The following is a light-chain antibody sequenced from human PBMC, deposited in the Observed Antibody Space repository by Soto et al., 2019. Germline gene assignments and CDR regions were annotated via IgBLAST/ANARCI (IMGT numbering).Light chain of an antibody. CDR2: AAS. CDR1: QSISSY. J-gene: IGKJ5*01. V-gene: IGKV1-39*01. CDR3: HQSYSTPTSIT. Sequence: DIQMTQSPSSLSASVGDRVTITCRASQSISSYLNWYQQKPGKAPKLLIYAASNLQSGVPSRFXXRGSGTDFTLNISSLQPEDFATYFCHQSYSTPTSITFGQGTRLE.